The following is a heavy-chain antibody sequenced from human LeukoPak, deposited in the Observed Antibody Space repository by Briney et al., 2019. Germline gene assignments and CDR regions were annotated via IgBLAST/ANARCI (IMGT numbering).Heavy chain of an antibody. J-gene: IGHJ5*02. V-gene: IGHV4-34*01. CDR1: GGSFSGYY. CDR3: ARDRNWNYDWWFDP. D-gene: IGHD1-7*01. CDR2: INHSGAT. Sequence: SETLSLTCAVYGGSFSGYYWSWIRQPPGKGLEWIGEINHSGATNYNPSLKSRVTISVDTSKNQFSLKLSSVTAADTAVYYCARDRNWNYDWWFDPWGQGTLVTVSS.